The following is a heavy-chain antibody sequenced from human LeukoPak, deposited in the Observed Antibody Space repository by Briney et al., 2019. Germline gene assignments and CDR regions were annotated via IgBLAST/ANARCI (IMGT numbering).Heavy chain of an antibody. Sequence: SETLSLTCTVSGGSINNYYWSWIRQSPGKGLEWIAYMYYSGSTNYNPSLASRVSISIDTSKNHFSLKLTSVTAADTAVYYCARSYYRSGNGRPREYFYFYHGMDVWGQGTTVTVSS. J-gene: IGHJ6*02. V-gene: IGHV4-59*01. D-gene: IGHD3-10*01. CDR2: MYYSGST. CDR1: GGSINNYY. CDR3: ARSYYRSGNGRPREYFYFYHGMDV.